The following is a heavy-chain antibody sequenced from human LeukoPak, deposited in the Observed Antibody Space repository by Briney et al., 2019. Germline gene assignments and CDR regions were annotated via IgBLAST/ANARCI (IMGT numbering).Heavy chain of an antibody. Sequence: GGSLRLSCEASGFRFSDYWMTSVRQAPGKGLEWVANIKEDGREKYYVDSVKGRFTLSKDNAKNSVYLQMNSLGAEDTAVYYCARGWGEKGYCRGGTCNNPQFDYWGQGILVTVSS. J-gene: IGHJ4*02. CDR3: ARGWGEKGYCRGGTCNNPQFDY. V-gene: IGHV3-7*01. CDR2: IKEDGREK. CDR1: GFRFSDYW. D-gene: IGHD2-15*01.